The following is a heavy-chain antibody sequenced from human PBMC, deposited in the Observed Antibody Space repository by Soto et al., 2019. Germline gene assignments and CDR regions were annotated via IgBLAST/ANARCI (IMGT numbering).Heavy chain of an antibody. V-gene: IGHV4-31*03. Sequence: SETLSLTCTVSGGSISSGGYYWSWIRQHPGKGLEWIGYIYYSGSTYYNPSLKSRVTISVDTSKNQFSLKLSSVTAADTAVYYCARVLSSSWSDDYYYMDVWGKGTTVTVSS. J-gene: IGHJ6*03. CDR3: ARVLSSSWSDDYYYMDV. D-gene: IGHD6-13*01. CDR2: IYYSGST. CDR1: GGSISSGGYY.